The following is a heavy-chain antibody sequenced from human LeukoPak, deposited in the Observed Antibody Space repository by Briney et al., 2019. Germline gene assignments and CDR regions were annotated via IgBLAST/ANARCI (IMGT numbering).Heavy chain of an antibody. V-gene: IGHV1-69*04. CDR2: IIPILGIA. CDR3: ARAWGDGYNEGDLGY. D-gene: IGHD5-12*01. CDR1: GGTFSSYA. Sequence: ASVKVSCKAPGGTFSSYAISWVRQAPGQGLEWMGRIIPILGIANYAQKFQGRVTITADKSTSTAYMELSSLRSEDTDVYYCARAWGDGYNEGDLGYWGQGTLVTVSS. J-gene: IGHJ4*02.